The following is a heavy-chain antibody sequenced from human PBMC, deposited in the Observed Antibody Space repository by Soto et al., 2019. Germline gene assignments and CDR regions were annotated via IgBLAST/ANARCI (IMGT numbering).Heavy chain of an antibody. CDR1: GDSVSSNSAA. J-gene: IGHJ5*02. CDR2: TYYRSKWYN. V-gene: IGHV6-1*01. D-gene: IGHD5-12*01. CDR3: ARDSWIKYGSINWFDP. Sequence: SQTLPLTCAISGDSVSSNSAAWKWIRQSPSRGLEWLGRTYYRSKWYNDYAVSVKSRITINPDTSKNQFSLQLNSVTPEDTAVYYCARDSWIKYGSINWFDPWGQGTLVTVSS.